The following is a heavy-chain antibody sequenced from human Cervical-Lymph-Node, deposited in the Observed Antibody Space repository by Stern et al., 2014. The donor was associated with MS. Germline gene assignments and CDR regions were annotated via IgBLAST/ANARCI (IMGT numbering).Heavy chain of an antibody. CDR1: GGTFNTFD. J-gene: IGHJ4*02. D-gene: IGHD6-13*01. CDR2: ITPLLGTT. Sequence: VQLVESEAEVRQPGSSMKVSCKASGGTFNTFDISWVRQTPGQGLEWLGGITPLLGTTNYARNFQGRVAISADESATTAYMEMSNLTSEDTALYYCTRHQGGIAAFWGQGTLVTVSS. CDR3: TRHQGGIAAF. V-gene: IGHV1-69*01.